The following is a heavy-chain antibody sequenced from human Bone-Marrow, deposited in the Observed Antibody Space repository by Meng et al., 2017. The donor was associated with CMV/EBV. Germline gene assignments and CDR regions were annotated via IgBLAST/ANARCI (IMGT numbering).Heavy chain of an antibody. D-gene: IGHD1-26*01. V-gene: IGHV3-23*01. CDR3: ARSIPLVNV. J-gene: IGHJ6*02. CDR2: ISGSGGST. Sequence: ETLSLTCAASGFTFSSYAMHWVRQAPGKGLEWVSAISGSGGSTYYADSVKGRFTISRDNSKNTLYLQMNSLRAEDTAVYYCARSIPLVNVWGQGTTVTVSS. CDR1: GFTFSSYA.